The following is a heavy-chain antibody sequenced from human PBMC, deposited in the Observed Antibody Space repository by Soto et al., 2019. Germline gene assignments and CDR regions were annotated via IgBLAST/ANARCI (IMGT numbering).Heavy chain of an antibody. CDR1: GYTFTSYD. D-gene: IGHD4-17*01. J-gene: IGHJ6*02. CDR3: ASIRDYGGNTRKYYYYSMNG. Sequence: ASVKVSCKASGYTFTSYDINWVRQATGQGLEWMGWMNPNSGNTGYAQKFQGRVTMTRNTSISTAYMELSSLRSEDTAVYYCASIRDYGGNTRKYYYYSMNGSRQGTTVTVSS. V-gene: IGHV1-8*01. CDR2: MNPNSGNT.